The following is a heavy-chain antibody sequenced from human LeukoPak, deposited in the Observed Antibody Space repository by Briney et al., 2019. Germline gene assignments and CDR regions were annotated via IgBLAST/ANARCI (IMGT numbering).Heavy chain of an antibody. J-gene: IGHJ6*03. D-gene: IGHD1-1*01. V-gene: IGHV1-8*03. Sequence: ASVKVSCKASGYTFTSYDINWVRQATGQGLEWMGWMNPNSGNTGYAQKFQGRVTITRNTSISTAYMELSSLRSEDTAVYYCARYGTYYYYMDVWGKGTTVTISS. CDR1: GYTFTSYD. CDR3: ARYGTYYYYMDV. CDR2: MNPNSGNT.